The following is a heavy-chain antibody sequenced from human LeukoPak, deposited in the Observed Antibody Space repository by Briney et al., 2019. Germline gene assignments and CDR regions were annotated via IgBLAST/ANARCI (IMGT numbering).Heavy chain of an antibody. CDR3: ARGGFGYVYFDY. J-gene: IGHJ4*02. D-gene: IGHD2-8*01. Sequence: RPGGSLRLSCAASGFTFSAYWMSWVRQAPGKGREWVAHIKGDGSEKYSVDSVKGRFTISRDNAKSALYPQMNSLRAEDTALYYCARGGFGYVYFDYWGQGSLVTVSS. CDR2: IKGDGSEK. CDR1: GFTFSAYW. V-gene: IGHV3-7*01.